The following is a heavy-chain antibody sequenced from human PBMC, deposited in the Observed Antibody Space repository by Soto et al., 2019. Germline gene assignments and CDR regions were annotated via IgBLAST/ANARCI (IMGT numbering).Heavy chain of an antibody. Sequence: EVQLVESGGGLVQPGGSLRLSCAASGFTFSSYWMHWVRQAPGKGPVWVSRINKDGTTTAYADSVKGRFTISRDNAKNTLYLHMNSLRVEDTALYYCAKDLIWGQCDDWGQGALVTVSS. J-gene: IGHJ4*01. CDR3: AKDLIWGQCDD. CDR2: INKDGTTT. CDR1: GFTFSSYW. V-gene: IGHV3-74*03. D-gene: IGHD3-16*01.